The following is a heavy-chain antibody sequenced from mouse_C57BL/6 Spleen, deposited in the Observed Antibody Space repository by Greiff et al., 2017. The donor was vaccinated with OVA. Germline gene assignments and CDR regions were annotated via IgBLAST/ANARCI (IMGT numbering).Heavy chain of an antibody. CDR1: GFTFSDFY. Sequence: DVKLVESGGGLVQSGRSLRLSCATSGFTFSDFYMEWVRQAPGKGLEWIAASRNKANDYTTEYSASVKGRFIVSRDTSQSILYLQMNALRAEDTAIYYCARDDYGSSLAYWGQGTLVTVSA. D-gene: IGHD1-1*01. J-gene: IGHJ3*01. CDR2: SRNKANDYTT. V-gene: IGHV7-1*01. CDR3: ARDDYGSSLAY.